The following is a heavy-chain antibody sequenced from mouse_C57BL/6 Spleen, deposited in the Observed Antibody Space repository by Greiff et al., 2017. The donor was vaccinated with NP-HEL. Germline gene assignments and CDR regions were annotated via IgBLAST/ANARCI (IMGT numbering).Heavy chain of an antibody. J-gene: IGHJ2*01. Sequence: EVQVVESGGDLVKPGGSLKLSCAASGFTFSSYGMSWVRQTPDKRLEWVATISSGGSYTYYPDSVKGRFTISRDNAKNTLYLQMSSLKSEDTAMYYCARLTMITTGAYFDYWGQGTTLTVSS. CDR1: GFTFSSYG. D-gene: IGHD2-4*01. CDR3: ARLTMITTGAYFDY. CDR2: ISSGGSYT. V-gene: IGHV5-6*01.